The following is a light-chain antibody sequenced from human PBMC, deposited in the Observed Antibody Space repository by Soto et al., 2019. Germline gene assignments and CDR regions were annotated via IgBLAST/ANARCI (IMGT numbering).Light chain of an antibody. CDR1: QSFSNW. V-gene: IGKV1D-12*01. CDR2: ATS. J-gene: IGKJ1*01. Sequence: EIQMTQSPSSVSSSVGDIVTITCRASQSFSNWLAWYQQKPGKAPKLLIFATSSLQSGVPSRFSGSGSGTDFSLTISSLQPEDSATYFCQQANSFPRTVGQGTKVDIK. CDR3: QQANSFPRT.